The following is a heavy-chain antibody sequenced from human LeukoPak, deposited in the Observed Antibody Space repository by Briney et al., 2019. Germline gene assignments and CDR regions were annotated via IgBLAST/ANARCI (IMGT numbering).Heavy chain of an antibody. Sequence: GGSLRLSCAASGFTFSSSWMSWVRQAPGKGLEWVANIKQDGSEKYYVDSVKGRFTISRDNAKNSLYLQMNSLRAEDTAVYYCARFRPYYDFWSGYLGVDYWGQGTLVTVSS. V-gene: IGHV3-7*01. CDR2: IKQDGSEK. D-gene: IGHD3-3*01. J-gene: IGHJ4*02. CDR3: ARFRPYYDFWSGYLGVDY. CDR1: GFTFSSSW.